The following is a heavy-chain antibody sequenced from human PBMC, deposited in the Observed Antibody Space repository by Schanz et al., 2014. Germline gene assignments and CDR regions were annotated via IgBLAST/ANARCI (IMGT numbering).Heavy chain of an antibody. CDR1: GGTFSSFA. J-gene: IGHJ5*02. D-gene: IGHD3-10*01. Sequence: QVQLVQSGAEVKKPGSSVKVSCKASGGTFSSFAIFWVRQAPGQGLEWMGTIIPILDITNYAQKFQGRVTITADISTSTAYMDLSSLRSDDTAVYFCARDSHGASGPGDHWGQGTLVTVSS. V-gene: IGHV1-69*04. CDR2: IIPILDIT. CDR3: ARDSHGASGPGDH.